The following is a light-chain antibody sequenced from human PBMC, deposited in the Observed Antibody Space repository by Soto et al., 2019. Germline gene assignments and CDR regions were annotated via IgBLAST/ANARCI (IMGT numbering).Light chain of an antibody. V-gene: IGKV3-20*01. Sequence: EIVLTQSPGTLSLSPGERATLSCRASQSVSSTYLAWYQQKPGQAPRVLIFGASSRATGVPDRFSGSGSGTDFTLNSSRLEPEDVAVYHWQQYSSSSYTFGQGTRLEIK. CDR2: GAS. CDR1: QSVSSTY. CDR3: QQYSSSSYT. J-gene: IGKJ2*01.